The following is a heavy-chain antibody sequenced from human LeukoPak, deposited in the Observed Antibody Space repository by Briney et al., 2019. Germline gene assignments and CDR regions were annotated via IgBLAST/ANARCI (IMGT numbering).Heavy chain of an antibody. CDR3: TRDKTPFYYEDYDAFDI. D-gene: IGHD3-22*01. Sequence: PGGSLRLSCAASGFTFSSYSMNWVRQAPGKGLEWVSSISSSSSYIHYADSVKGRFTISRDNAKNSLSLQMNSLRAEDTAVYYCTRDKTPFYYEDYDAFDIWGQGTMVTASS. CDR1: GFTFSSYS. CDR2: ISSSSSYI. J-gene: IGHJ3*02. V-gene: IGHV3-21*01.